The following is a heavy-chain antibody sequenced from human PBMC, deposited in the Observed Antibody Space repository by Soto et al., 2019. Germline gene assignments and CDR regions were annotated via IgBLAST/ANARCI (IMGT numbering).Heavy chain of an antibody. Sequence: VQLVESGGGLVQPGGSLRLSCAASGFTFTTYWMSWVRQAPGKGLEWVANINRDGSEKYYVDSVKGRFTISRDNAKNSLYLQMNTLRAEDTAVYFCSRAEDYWGHGTLVTVSS. CDR2: INRDGSEK. CDR3: SRAEDY. V-gene: IGHV3-7*01. J-gene: IGHJ4*01. CDR1: GFTFTTYW.